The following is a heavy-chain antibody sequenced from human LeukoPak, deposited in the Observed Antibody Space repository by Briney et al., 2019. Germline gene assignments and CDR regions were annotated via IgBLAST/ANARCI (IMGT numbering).Heavy chain of an antibody. D-gene: IGHD6-19*01. Sequence: SETLSLTCTVSGDSISSYYWGWIRQPPGKGLEWIGYIYYSGSTNYNPSLKSRVTISVDTSKNQFSLKLSSVTAADTAVYYCARDKPGSSGWYHDYWGQGTLVTVSS. CDR2: IYYSGST. CDR1: GDSISSYY. V-gene: IGHV4-59*01. J-gene: IGHJ4*02. CDR3: ARDKPGSSGWYHDY.